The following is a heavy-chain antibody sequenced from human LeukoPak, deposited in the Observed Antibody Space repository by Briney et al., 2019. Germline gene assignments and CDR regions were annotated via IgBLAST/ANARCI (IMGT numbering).Heavy chain of an antibody. CDR3: AHRQNYYDSSIFDY. V-gene: IGHV2-5*02. CDR1: GFSLSARGVG. CDR2: IYLDDDK. J-gene: IGHJ4*02. D-gene: IGHD3-22*01. Sequence: SGPTLFQPTPTLTLTGTFSGFSLSARGVGVGWIRQPPGKALEWLSLIYLDDDKRYSPSLKSRLTITKDTSKNQVVLTMTNMDPVDTATYYCAHRQNYYDSSIFDYWGQGTLVTVSS.